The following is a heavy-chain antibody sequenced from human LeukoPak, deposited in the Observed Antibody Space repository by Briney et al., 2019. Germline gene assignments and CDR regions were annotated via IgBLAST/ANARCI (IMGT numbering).Heavy chain of an antibody. CDR2: ISGGATST. D-gene: IGHD4-23*01. J-gene: IGHJ4*02. V-gene: IGHV3-23*01. CDR1: GFTFSSYG. CDR3: AKERGNDFGASSPYFDN. Sequence: GGTLRLSCAASGFTFSSYGMSWVRQAPGKGLEWVSAISGGATSTNYADSVKGRFTISRDNSKNTLYLQMNRLRAEDTAVYYCAKERGNDFGASSPYFDNWGQGTLVTVYS.